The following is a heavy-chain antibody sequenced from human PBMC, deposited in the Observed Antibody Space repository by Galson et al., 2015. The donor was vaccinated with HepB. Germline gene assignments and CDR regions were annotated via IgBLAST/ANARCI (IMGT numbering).Heavy chain of an antibody. J-gene: IGHJ5*02. D-gene: IGHD4-23*01. V-gene: IGHV1-69-2*01. CDR1: GNSFIDYS. Sequence: SCKVSGNSFIDYSIHWVQQTPGKGLEWMGFVDPQDGETLYAEKFQGRVTITADTSTDTAYMELSRLRDEDTAVYYCATDVGGSTEFDPWGQGTLVTVSS. CDR2: VDPQDGET. CDR3: ATDVGGSTEFDP.